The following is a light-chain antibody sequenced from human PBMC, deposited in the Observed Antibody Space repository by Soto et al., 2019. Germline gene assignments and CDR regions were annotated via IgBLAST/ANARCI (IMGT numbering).Light chain of an antibody. CDR3: QHYGNSPPSVT. CDR1: QSVSSGY. J-gene: IGKJ3*01. V-gene: IGKV3-20*01. CDR2: GPS. Sequence: EIVLTQSPNTLSLSPGERATLSCRASQSVSSGYLVWYQQKPGQAPRLLIYGPSNRATGIPDRFSGSGSGTDFTLTISRLEPEDFAVYYCQHYGNSPPSVTFGPGTKVDIK.